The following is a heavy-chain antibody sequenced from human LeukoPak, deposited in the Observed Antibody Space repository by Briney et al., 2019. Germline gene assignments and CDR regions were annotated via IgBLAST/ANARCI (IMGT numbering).Heavy chain of an antibody. CDR3: ATEYYYGSGVPDV. J-gene: IGHJ6*02. V-gene: IGHV1-46*01. CDR2: INPSGGST. Sequence: ASVEVSCKASGYTFTSYYMHWVRQAPGQGLEWMGIINPSGGSTSYAQKFQGRVTMTEDTSTDTAYMELSSLRSEDTAVYYCATEYYYGSGVPDVWGQGTTVTVSS. D-gene: IGHD3-10*01. CDR1: GYTFTSYY.